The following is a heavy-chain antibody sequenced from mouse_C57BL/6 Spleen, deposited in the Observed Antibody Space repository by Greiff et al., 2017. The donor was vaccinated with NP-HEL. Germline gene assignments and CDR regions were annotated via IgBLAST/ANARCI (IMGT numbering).Heavy chain of an antibody. D-gene: IGHD3-3*01. Sequence: QVQLKQSGPGLVQPSQSLSITCTASGFSLTSYGVHWVRQSPGKGLEWLGVIWSGGSTVYNAAFISRLSISKDNSKSQVFFKMNSLQADDTAIYYCARKGAGYFDYWGQGTTLTVSS. V-gene: IGHV2-2*01. CDR1: GFSLTSYG. CDR2: IWSGGST. CDR3: ARKGAGYFDY. J-gene: IGHJ2*01.